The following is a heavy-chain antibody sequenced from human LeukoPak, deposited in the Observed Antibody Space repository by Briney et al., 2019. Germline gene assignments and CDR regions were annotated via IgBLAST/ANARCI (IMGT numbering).Heavy chain of an antibody. Sequence: GGSLRLSCEASGFTFSDYYMSWIRQTQGKGLEWVSYISSSGSTIYYADSVKGRFTISRDNAKNSLYLQMNSLRAEDTAVYCCARGYCSSTSCYFDGWYWGQGTLVTVSS. CDR3: ARGYCSSTSCYFDGWY. CDR2: ISSSGSTI. CDR1: GFTFSDYY. J-gene: IGHJ4*02. D-gene: IGHD2-2*01. V-gene: IGHV3-11*01.